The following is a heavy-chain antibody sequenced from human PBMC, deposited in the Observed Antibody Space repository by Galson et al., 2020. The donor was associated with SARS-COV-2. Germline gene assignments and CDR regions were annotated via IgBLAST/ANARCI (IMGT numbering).Heavy chain of an antibody. D-gene: IGHD3-22*01. CDR2: ISSSGSTI. V-gene: IGHV3-11*01. CDR1: GFTFSDYY. CDR3: ARDLRGGDYDSPSVRYYYYYGMDV. J-gene: IGHJ6*02. Sequence: GESLKISCAASGFTFSDYYMSWIRQAPGKGLEWVSYISSSGSTIYYADSVKGRFTISRDNAKNSLYLQMNSLRAEDTAVYYCARDLRGGDYDSPSVRYYYYYGMDVWGQGTTVTVSS.